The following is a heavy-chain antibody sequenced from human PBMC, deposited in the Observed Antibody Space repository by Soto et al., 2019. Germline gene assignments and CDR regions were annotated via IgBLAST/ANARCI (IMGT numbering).Heavy chain of an antibody. CDR3: TRDASRDSSARGWFDR. J-gene: IGHJ5*02. V-gene: IGHV3-21*01. CDR1: GFTFRSFA. CDR2: ISSNSAYI. Sequence: GGSLRLSGAASGFTFRSFAINWVRQAPWKGLEWVSTISSNSAYIYYTDALRGRFTISRDNAKNSLHLQMNSLRAEDTAVYYCTRDASRDSSARGWFDRCGPGTLVTFSP. D-gene: IGHD6-13*01.